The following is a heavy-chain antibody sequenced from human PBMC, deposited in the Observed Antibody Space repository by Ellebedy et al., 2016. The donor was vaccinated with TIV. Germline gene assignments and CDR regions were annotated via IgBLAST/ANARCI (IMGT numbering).Heavy chain of an antibody. Sequence: GESLKISCAASGFTFSNYSMNWVRQAPGKGLEWVSSIISSSYIYYADSVKGRFTISRDNAKTSLYLQMNSLRDEDTAVYYCARVGYCSGGSCSFGYYGMDVWGQGTTVTVSS. CDR3: ARVGYCSGGSCSFGYYGMDV. CDR1: GFTFSNYS. CDR2: IISSSYI. J-gene: IGHJ6*02. V-gene: IGHV3-21*01. D-gene: IGHD2-15*01.